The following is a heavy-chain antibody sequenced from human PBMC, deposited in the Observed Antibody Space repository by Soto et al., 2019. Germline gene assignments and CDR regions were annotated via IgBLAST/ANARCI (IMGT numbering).Heavy chain of an antibody. D-gene: IGHD3-3*02. Sequence: SETLSLTCTVSGGSIGSFYWSWIRQSPGGTLEWIGYIYASRATTYNPSLESRITMSVDIPNNEFPLDLTSVPAADTAVLYCASSLFFDGSIYHYYFDFWGQGTLVTVSS. V-gene: IGHV4-59*12. CDR1: GGSIGSFY. J-gene: IGHJ4*02. CDR2: IYASRAT. CDR3: ASSLFFDGSIYHYYFDF.